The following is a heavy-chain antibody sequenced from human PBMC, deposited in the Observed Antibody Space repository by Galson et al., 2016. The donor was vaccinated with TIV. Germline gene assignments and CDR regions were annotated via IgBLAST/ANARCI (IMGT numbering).Heavy chain of an antibody. Sequence: SLRLSCAASGFTFDDYDMSWVRQAPGKGLEWVSGINLNGGHTAYADSVKGRFTISRDNTKNSLYLQMNSLRAEDTAFYFCARDEMTTISGHPDNWGQGTLVTVSS. D-gene: IGHD5-24*01. CDR1: GFTFDDYD. CDR2: INLNGGHT. J-gene: IGHJ4*02. V-gene: IGHV3-20*04. CDR3: ARDEMTTISGHPDN.